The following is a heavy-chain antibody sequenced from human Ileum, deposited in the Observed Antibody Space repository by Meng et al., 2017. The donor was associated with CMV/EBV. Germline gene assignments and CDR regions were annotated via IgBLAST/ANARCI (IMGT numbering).Heavy chain of an antibody. V-gene: IGHV3-74*01. CDR3: ANGYPGFDY. CDR1: GFTFRSSW. J-gene: IGHJ4*02. D-gene: IGHD1-1*01. CDR2: INYDGSNI. Sequence: LSCASSGFTFRSSWMPWVRQAPGKGLVWVSRINYDGSNIAYGNSVKGRFTISRDNAKNTLYLQMNSLRAEDTAVYYCANGYPGFDYWGQGTLVTVSS.